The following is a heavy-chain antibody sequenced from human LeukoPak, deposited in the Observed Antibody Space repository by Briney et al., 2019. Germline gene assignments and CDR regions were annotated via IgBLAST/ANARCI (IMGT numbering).Heavy chain of an antibody. CDR2: IYYSGST. D-gene: IGHD3-22*01. CDR1: GGSISSSSYY. V-gene: IGHV4-39*01. CDR3: ARLYYDSSGYYQICYFDY. J-gene: IGHJ4*02. Sequence: PSETLSLTCTVSGGSISSSSYYWGWIRQPPGKGLEWIGSIYYSGSTYYNPSLKSRVTISVDTSKNQFSLYLSSVTAADTAVYYCARLYYDSSGYYQICYFDYWGQGTLVTVSS.